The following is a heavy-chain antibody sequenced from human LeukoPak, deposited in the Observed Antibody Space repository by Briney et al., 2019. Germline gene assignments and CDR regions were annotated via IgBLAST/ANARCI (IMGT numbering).Heavy chain of an antibody. CDR2: FDPEDGET. J-gene: IGHJ4*02. V-gene: IGHV1-24*01. Sequence: ASVKVSCKASGGTFSSYAISWVRQAPGKGLEWMGGFDPEDGETIYAQKFQGRVTMTEDTSTDTAYMELSSLRSEDTAVYYCATGVIIPYDYWGQGTLVTVSS. CDR1: GGTFSSYA. D-gene: IGHD3-3*01. CDR3: ATGVIIPYDY.